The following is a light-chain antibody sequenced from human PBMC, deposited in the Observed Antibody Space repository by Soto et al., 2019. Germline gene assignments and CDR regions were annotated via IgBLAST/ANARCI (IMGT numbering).Light chain of an antibody. V-gene: IGKV1-5*01. Sequence: DIQMTQSPSTLSASIGDRVVITCRASESISSWLAWYQQKPGKAPKLLIYDVSSLESGVPSRFSGSESGTGFTLTISSLQPDDFATYYCQQYNTYPWTFGQGTKVDIK. CDR3: QQYNTYPWT. J-gene: IGKJ1*01. CDR2: DVS. CDR1: ESISSW.